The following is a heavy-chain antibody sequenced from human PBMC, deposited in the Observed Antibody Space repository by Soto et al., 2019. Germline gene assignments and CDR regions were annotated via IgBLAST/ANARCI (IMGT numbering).Heavy chain of an antibody. J-gene: IGHJ4*02. Sequence: ASVKVSCKASGFTFTSSAVQWVRQARGQRLEWIGWIVVGSGNTNYAQKFQERVTITRDMSTSTAYMELSSLRSEDTAVYYCAAGIAAAGRIQFDYWGQGTLVTVSS. V-gene: IGHV1-58*01. CDR3: AAGIAAAGRIQFDY. CDR2: IVVGSGNT. CDR1: GFTFTSSA. D-gene: IGHD6-13*01.